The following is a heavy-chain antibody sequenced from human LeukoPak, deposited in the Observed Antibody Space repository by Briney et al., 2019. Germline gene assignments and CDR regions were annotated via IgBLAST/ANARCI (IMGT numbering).Heavy chain of an antibody. J-gene: IGHJ3*02. CDR3: ARADSSGPTEYAFDI. D-gene: IGHD3-22*01. CDR1: GGSFSGYY. Sequence: SETLSLTCAVYGGSFSGYYWSWIRQPPGKGLEWIGEINHSGSTNYNPSLKSRVTISVDTSKNQFSLKLSSVTAADTAVYYCARADSSGPTEYAFDIWGQGTMVTVSS. V-gene: IGHV4-34*01. CDR2: INHSGST.